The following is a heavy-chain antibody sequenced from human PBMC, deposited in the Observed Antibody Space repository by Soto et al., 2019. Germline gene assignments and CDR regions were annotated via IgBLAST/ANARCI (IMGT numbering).Heavy chain of an antibody. CDR1: GGSISYYY. Sequence: QVQLQESGPGLVKPSETLSLTCSVSGGSISYYYWTWIRQPPGKGLEWIGYIYNSGSTNYKPSLKSRVTISEDTAKHQFSLKLGSVTAADTPVYYCAREAETCVNGVWYIGVDYGGQGTLVTVSS. D-gene: IGHD2-8*01. CDR2: IYNSGST. CDR3: AREAETCVNGVWYIGVDY. V-gene: IGHV4-59*01. J-gene: IGHJ4*01.